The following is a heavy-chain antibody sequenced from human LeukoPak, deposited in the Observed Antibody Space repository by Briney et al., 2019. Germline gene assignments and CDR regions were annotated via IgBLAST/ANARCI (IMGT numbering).Heavy chain of an antibody. D-gene: IGHD6-13*01. CDR1: GGTFSGYY. CDR2: INHSGST. V-gene: IGHV4-34*01. CDR3: ARRYSSRRRSSF. Sequence: SETLSLTAAVYGGTFSGYYWRWIRQPPGKGLEWIGEINHSGSTNYNPSLKSRVTISVDTSKNQFSLNLSSVTAADTAVYYCARRYSSRRRSSFWCQGTQVTVSS. J-gene: IGHJ4*02.